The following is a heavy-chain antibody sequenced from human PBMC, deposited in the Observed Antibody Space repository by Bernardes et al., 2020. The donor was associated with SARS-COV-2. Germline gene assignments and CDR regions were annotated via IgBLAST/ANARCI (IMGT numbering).Heavy chain of an antibody. D-gene: IGHD1-1*01. CDR2: INPNSGGT. J-gene: IGHJ6*02. CDR3: ARDGNVVVELGYYYYGMDV. CDR1: GYTFTGYY. V-gene: IGHV1-2*02. Sequence: ASVKVSCKASGYTFTGYYMHWVRQAPGQGLEWMGWINPNSGGTNYAQKFQGRVTMTRDTSISTAYMELSRLRSDDTAVYYCARDGNVVVELGYYYYGMDVWGQGTTVTVSS.